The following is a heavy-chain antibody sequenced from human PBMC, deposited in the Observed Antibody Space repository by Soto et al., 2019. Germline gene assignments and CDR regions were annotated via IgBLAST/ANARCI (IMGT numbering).Heavy chain of an antibody. V-gene: IGHV4-59*01. J-gene: IGHJ6*02. D-gene: IGHD1-26*01. CDR3: ARLVGGATTHYYYGMDV. CDR2: IYYSGST. CDR1: GGSISSYY. Sequence: SETLSLTCTVSGGSISSYYWSWIRQPPGKGLEWIGYIYYSGSTNYNPSLKSRVTISVDTSKNQSALKLSSVTAADTAVDYCARLVGGATTHYYYGMDVWGQGTTVTVSS.